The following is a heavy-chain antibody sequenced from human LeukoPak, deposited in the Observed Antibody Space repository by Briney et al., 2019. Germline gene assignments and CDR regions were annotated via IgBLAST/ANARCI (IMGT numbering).Heavy chain of an antibody. CDR2: ISTSGTYM. V-gene: IGHV3-21*01. Sequence: GGSLRLSCAASGFTFSDSNMCWVRQAPGEGLEWVSSISTSGTYMYYADSVKGQFTISRDNAKNSLYLQMNSLRAEDTAVYYCARGWSGLDCRGQGTLVTVSS. J-gene: IGHJ4*02. CDR1: GFTFSDSN. CDR3: ARGWSGLDC. D-gene: IGHD3-3*01.